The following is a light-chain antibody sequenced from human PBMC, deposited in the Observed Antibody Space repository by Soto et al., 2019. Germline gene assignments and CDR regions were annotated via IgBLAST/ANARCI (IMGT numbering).Light chain of an antibody. CDR1: QSIGMW. V-gene: IGKV1-5*01. Sequence: DIQMTQSPSTLSASVGDRVTITCRASQSIGMWLAWFQQKPGEAPKVLIHDAYSLESGVPSRFSGSGSGTEFTLTISSLQPEDSATYYCQQYNSYSKTFGQGTKVDIK. J-gene: IGKJ1*01. CDR3: QQYNSYSKT. CDR2: DAY.